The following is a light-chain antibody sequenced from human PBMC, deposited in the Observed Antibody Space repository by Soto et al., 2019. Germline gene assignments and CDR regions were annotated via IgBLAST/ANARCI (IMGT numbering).Light chain of an antibody. Sequence: QSALTQPASVSGSPGRSITIFCTGTSSDVGGYNYVSWYQQHPGIAPKLLIYGVANRPSGVSPRFSGSKSGNTASLTISGLQAEDEADYHCSSYTSASTLLYLFGTGTKVTVL. J-gene: IGLJ1*01. CDR1: SSDVGGYNY. CDR2: GVA. CDR3: SSYTSASTLLYL. V-gene: IGLV2-14*01.